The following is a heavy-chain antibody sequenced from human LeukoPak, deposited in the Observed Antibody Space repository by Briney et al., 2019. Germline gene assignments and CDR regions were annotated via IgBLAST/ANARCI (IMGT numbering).Heavy chain of an antibody. CDR3: ARHKMTTLSRGWFDP. CDR2: LYYSGST. Sequence: PSETLSLTCAVYGGSFSDYYWSWIRQPPGKGLEWIGTLYYSGSTYYNPSLKSRVTISVDTSKNQFSLKLSSVTAADTAVYYCARHKMTTLSRGWFDPWGQGTLVTVSS. V-gene: IGHV4-34*01. J-gene: IGHJ5*02. D-gene: IGHD3-16*01. CDR1: GGSFSDYY.